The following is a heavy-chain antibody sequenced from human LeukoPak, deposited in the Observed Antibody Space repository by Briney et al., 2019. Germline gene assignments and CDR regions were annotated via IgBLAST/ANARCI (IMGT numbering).Heavy chain of an antibody. Sequence: GESLKFSCKGSGYSFTIYWIGWVRQMPGKGLEWMGIIYPGDSDTRYSPSFQGQVTISADKSISTAYLQWSSLKASDTAMYYCARHKRGATRNLDAFDIWGQGTMVTVSS. CDR2: IYPGDSDT. CDR3: ARHKRGATRNLDAFDI. CDR1: GYSFTIYW. V-gene: IGHV5-51*01. J-gene: IGHJ3*02. D-gene: IGHD1-26*01.